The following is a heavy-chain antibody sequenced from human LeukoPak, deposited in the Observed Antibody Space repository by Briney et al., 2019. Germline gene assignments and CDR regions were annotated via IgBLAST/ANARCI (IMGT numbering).Heavy chain of an antibody. V-gene: IGHV3-23*01. J-gene: IGHJ4*02. D-gene: IGHD5/OR15-5a*01. CDR1: GFTFSSYG. CDR3: ARGGPAAGVSDFDY. CDR2: ISGSGGST. Sequence: GGSLTLSCAASGFTFSSYGKSWVRQAPGKGQEWVSAISGSGGSTYYADAVKGRFTISRDNSKNTLYLQMNSLRVEDTAVYYCARGGPAAGVSDFDYWGQGTLVTVSS.